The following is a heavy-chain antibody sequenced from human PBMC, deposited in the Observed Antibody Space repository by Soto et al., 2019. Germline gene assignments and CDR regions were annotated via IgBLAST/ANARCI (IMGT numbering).Heavy chain of an antibody. Sequence: QVQLVQSGAEVKKPGASVKVSCKASGYTFTSYGISWVRQAPGQGLEWMGWISAYNGNTNYAQKLQGRVTMTTDTATSTVDMERRRLRSDDTAVYYCSKDTRRYSGYHYSNDAFDFWCQGTMVTVSS. V-gene: IGHV1-18*01. J-gene: IGHJ3*01. CDR3: SKDTRRYSGYHYSNDAFDF. CDR1: GYTFTSYG. CDR2: ISAYNGNT. D-gene: IGHD5-12*01.